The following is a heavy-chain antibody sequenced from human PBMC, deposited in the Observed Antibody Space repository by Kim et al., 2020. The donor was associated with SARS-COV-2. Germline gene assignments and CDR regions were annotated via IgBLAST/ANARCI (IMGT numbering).Heavy chain of an antibody. D-gene: IGHD1-26*01. Sequence: PSLKSRVTISVDTSKSLFSLKLSSVTAADTAVYYCAGCGWELDYYYYMDVWGKGTTVTVSS. CDR3: AGCGWELDYYYYMDV. V-gene: IGHV4-4*09. J-gene: IGHJ6*03.